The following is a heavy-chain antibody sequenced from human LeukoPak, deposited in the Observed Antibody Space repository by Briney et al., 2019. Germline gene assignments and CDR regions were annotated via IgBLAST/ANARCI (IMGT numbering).Heavy chain of an antibody. CDR3: ARDPWFGELEEASHDY. Sequence: PGGSLRLSCAASGFTFSSYAMSWVRQAPGKGLEWVSAISGSGGSTYYADSVKGRFTISRDNSKNTLYLQMNSLRAEDTAVYYCARDPWFGELEEASHDYWGQGTLVTVSS. CDR2: ISGSGGST. D-gene: IGHD3-10*01. J-gene: IGHJ4*02. CDR1: GFTFSSYA. V-gene: IGHV3-23*01.